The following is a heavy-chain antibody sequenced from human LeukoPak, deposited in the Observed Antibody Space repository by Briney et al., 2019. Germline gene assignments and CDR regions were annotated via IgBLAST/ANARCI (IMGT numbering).Heavy chain of an antibody. J-gene: IGHJ6*02. Sequence: KTSETLSLTCTVSGSSISSSDYFWAWIRQPPGKGLEWIGTVYYSGSTYYNPSLKSRVTVSIDTSKNQFSLRLSSVTAADTAVYYCARAEYLLSGMDVWGQGTTVTVSS. CDR3: ARAEYLLSGMDV. D-gene: IGHD2-15*01. V-gene: IGHV4-39*07. CDR1: GSSISSSDYF. CDR2: VYYSGST.